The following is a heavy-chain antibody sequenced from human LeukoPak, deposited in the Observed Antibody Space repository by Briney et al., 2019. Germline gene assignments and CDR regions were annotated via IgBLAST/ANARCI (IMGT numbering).Heavy chain of an antibody. CDR3: ARDGGWGYCSSTSCYFWATHYYYGMDV. V-gene: IGHV3-30*04. J-gene: IGHJ6*02. D-gene: IGHD2-2*01. CDR2: ISYDGSNK. CDR1: GFTFSSYA. Sequence: PGGSLRLSCAASGFTFSSYAMHWVRQAPGKGLEWVAVISYDGSNKYYADSVEGRFTISRDNSKNTLYLQMNSLRAEDTAVYYCARDGGWGYCSSTSCYFWATHYYYGMDVWGQGTTVTVSS.